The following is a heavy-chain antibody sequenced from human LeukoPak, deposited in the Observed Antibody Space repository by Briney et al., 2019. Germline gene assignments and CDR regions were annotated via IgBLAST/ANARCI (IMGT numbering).Heavy chain of an antibody. CDR3: ASSPHCGSTSCPVPFDY. CDR2: INHSGST. J-gene: IGHJ4*02. Sequence: SETLSLTCAVYGGSFSGYYWSWIRQPPGKGLEWIGEINHSGSTNYNPSLKSRVTISVDTSKNQFSLKLSSVTAADTAVYYCASSPHCGSTSCPVPFDYWGQGTLVTVSS. CDR1: GGSFSGYY. V-gene: IGHV4-34*01. D-gene: IGHD2-2*01.